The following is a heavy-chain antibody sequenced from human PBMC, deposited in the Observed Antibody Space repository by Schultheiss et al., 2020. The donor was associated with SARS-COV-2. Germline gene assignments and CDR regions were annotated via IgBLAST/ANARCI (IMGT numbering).Heavy chain of an antibody. Sequence: SETLSLTCTVSGGSIGSYYWSWIRQPAGKGLEWIGRIYTSGSTYYNPSLKSRVTISVDTSKNQFSLKLSSVTAADTAVYYCARGDIHYYYGMDVWGQGTTVTVSS. V-gene: IGHV4-4*07. CDR1: GGSIGSYY. D-gene: IGHD2-15*01. CDR3: ARGDIHYYYGMDV. J-gene: IGHJ6*02. CDR2: IYTSGST.